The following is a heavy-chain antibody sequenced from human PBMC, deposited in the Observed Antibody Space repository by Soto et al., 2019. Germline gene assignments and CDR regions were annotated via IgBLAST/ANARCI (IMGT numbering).Heavy chain of an antibody. CDR2: ISWDGGST. Sequence: GGSLRLSCAASGFTFDDYTMHWVRQAPGKGLEWVSLISWDGGSTYYADSVKGRFTISRDNSKNSLYLQMNSLRTEDTALYYCAKVTRPMYYYSGMDVWGQGTTVTVSS. V-gene: IGHV3-43*01. CDR3: AKVTRPMYYYSGMDV. CDR1: GFTFDDYT. J-gene: IGHJ6*02.